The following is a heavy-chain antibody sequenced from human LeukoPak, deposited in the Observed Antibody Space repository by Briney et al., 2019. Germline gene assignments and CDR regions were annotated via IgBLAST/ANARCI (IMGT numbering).Heavy chain of an antibody. Sequence: SETLSLTCIVSGGSTSSFYWSWIRQPPEDGLEWNGYIYYSGSTNYNPSLKSRATISVDTSKTQFSLKLSSVTAADTAVYYCARGDYYYYGMDVWGKGTTVTVSS. CDR2: IYYSGST. J-gene: IGHJ6*04. CDR3: ARGDYYYYGMDV. V-gene: IGHV4-59*01. CDR1: GGSTSSFY.